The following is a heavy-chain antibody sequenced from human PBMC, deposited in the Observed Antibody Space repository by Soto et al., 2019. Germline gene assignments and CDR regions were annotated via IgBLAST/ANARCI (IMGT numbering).Heavy chain of an antibody. CDR1: GYTFTSYY. V-gene: IGHV1-46*01. CDR3: ARGNGMTDQDILTGPYGMDV. D-gene: IGHD3-9*01. Sequence: GASVKVSCKASGYTFTSYYMHWVRQAPGQGLEWMGIINPSGGSTSYAQKFQGRVTMTRDTSTSTVYMELSSLRSEDTAVYYCARGNGMTDQDILTGPYGMDVWGQXTTVTVSS. J-gene: IGHJ6*02. CDR2: INPSGGST.